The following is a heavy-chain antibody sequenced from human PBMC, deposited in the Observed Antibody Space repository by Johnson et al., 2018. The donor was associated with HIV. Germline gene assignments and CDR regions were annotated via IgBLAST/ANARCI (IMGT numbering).Heavy chain of an antibody. CDR3: ARDLVATSSSLAFDM. J-gene: IGHJ3*02. V-gene: IGHV3-66*02. D-gene: IGHD6-6*01. CDR1: GFTFSSYA. Sequence: VQLVESGGGLVQPGGSLRLSCAASGFTFSSYAMSWVRQAPGKGLEWVSVIYIGGSTYYADSVKGRFTISRDNSKNTLYLQMNSLRPEDTAVYYCARDLVATSSSLAFDMWGQGTMVTVSS. CDR2: IYIGGST.